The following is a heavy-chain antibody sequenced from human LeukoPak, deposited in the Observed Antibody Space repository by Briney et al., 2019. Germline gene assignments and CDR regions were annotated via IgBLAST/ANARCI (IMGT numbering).Heavy chain of an antibody. CDR1: GGSFSGYY. V-gene: IGHV4-34*01. D-gene: IGHD1-26*01. J-gene: IGHJ3*02. CDR3: ARDKFPLVGATGDDGFDI. Sequence: SETLSLTCAVYGGSFSGYYWSWIRQPPGKGLEWIGEINHSGSTNYNPSLKSRVTISVDTSKNQFSLKLRSVTAADTAVYYCARDKFPLVGATGDDGFDIWGQGTMVTVSS. CDR2: INHSGST.